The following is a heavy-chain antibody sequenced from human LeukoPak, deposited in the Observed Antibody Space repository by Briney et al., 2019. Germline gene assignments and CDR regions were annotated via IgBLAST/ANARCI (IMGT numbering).Heavy chain of an antibody. Sequence: GESLKISCKGSGYSFTSYWIGWVRQMPGKGLEWMGIIYPGDSDTRYSPSFQGQVTMSADKSISTAYLQWSSLKASDTAMYYCATTLLYRDFWSGYYSPVGAADSSGYRPLGYFDYWGQGTLVTVSS. CDR3: ATTLLYRDFWSGYYSPVGAADSSGYRPLGYFDY. V-gene: IGHV5-51*01. D-gene: IGHD3-3*01. J-gene: IGHJ4*02. CDR2: IYPGDSDT. CDR1: GYSFTSYW.